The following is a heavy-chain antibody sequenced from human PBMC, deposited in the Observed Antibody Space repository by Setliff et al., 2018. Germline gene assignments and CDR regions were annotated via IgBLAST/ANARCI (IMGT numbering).Heavy chain of an antibody. CDR2: LHTSGST. CDR1: GGSISSGSYY. J-gene: IGHJ4*02. D-gene: IGHD1-26*01. Sequence: PSETLSLTCAVSGGSISSGSYYWSWIRQPAGKGLEWVGRLHTSGSTNYNPSLKSRVTISVDTSKNQFSLKLGSVTAADTAVYFCARDNTIVGATDYWGQGTLVTVSS. CDR3: ARDNTIVGATDY. V-gene: IGHV4-61*02.